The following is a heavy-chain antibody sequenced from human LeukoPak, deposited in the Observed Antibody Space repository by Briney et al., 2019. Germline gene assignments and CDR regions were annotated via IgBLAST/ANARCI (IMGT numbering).Heavy chain of an antibody. D-gene: IGHD2-8*01. V-gene: IGHV3-23*01. CDR1: GFTFSSYG. CDR2: ISGSGGST. CDR3: AKDVLTVYYYYMDV. Sequence: GGSLRLSCAASGFTFSSYGMSWVRQAPGKGLEWVSSISGSGGSTYYADSVKGRFTISRDNSRNTLSLQMHSLRADDTAVYYCAKDVLTVYYYYMDVWGKGTTVTVSS. J-gene: IGHJ6*03.